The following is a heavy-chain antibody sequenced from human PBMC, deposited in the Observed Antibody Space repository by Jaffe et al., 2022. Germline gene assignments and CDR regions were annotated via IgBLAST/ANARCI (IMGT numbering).Heavy chain of an antibody. CDR3: ARAPPYYDYVWGSPNNLMYFDY. CDR2: IIPIFGTA. V-gene: IGHV1-69*05. Sequence: QVQLVQSGAEVKKPGSSVKVSCKASGGTFSSYAISWVRQAPGQGLEWMGGIIPIFGTANYAQKFQGRVTITTDESTSTAYMELSSLRSEDTAVYYCARAPPYYDYVWGSPNNLMYFDYWGQGTLVTVSS. CDR1: GGTFSSYA. J-gene: IGHJ4*02. D-gene: IGHD3-16*01.